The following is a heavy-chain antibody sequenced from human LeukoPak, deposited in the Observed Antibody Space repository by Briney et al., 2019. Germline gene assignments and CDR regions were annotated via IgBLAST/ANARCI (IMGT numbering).Heavy chain of an antibody. D-gene: IGHD3-22*01. Sequence: SETLSLTCTVSGGSISSYYWSWIRQPPGKGLEWIGYIYYSGSTNYNPSLKSRVTISVDTSKNQFSLKLSSVTAADTAVYYCARWGIYYYDSSGYWITSDYCGQGTLVTVSS. CDR3: ARWGIYYYDSSGYWITSDY. CDR2: IYYSGST. V-gene: IGHV4-59*01. J-gene: IGHJ4*02. CDR1: GGSISSYY.